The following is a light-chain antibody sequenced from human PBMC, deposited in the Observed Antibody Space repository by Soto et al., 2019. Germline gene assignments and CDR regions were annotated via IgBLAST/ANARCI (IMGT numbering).Light chain of an antibody. CDR1: QSVSSAY. CDR3: QQYGSSPIT. V-gene: IGKV3-20*01. CDR2: GTS. Sequence: EIVLTQSACTLSLSPGERATLSCRASQSVSSAYLAWYQQKPGQAPRLLIYGTSSRATGIPDRFSGSGSGTDFSLTISRLEPEDFAVYYCQQYGSSPITFGQGTRLEIK. J-gene: IGKJ5*01.